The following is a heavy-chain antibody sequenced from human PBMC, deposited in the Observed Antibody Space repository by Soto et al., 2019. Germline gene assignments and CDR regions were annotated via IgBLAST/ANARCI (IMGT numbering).Heavy chain of an antibody. CDR2: IDYTGTT. CDR3: CRRAPEGFDP. V-gene: IGHV4-39*02. J-gene: IGHJ5*02. CDR1: GGFLSSSSYF. Sequence: PSETLCLTCTIAGGFLSSSSYFWAWIRQSPGKGLEWIGSIDYTGTTYNNPSLKSRVTMSVDTSKNHFSLKVDSVTAADTALYYCCRRAPEGFDPWGQGTLVTVSS.